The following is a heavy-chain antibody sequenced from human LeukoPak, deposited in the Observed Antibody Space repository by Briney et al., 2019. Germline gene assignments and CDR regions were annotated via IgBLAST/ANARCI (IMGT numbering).Heavy chain of an antibody. D-gene: IGHD5-18*01. CDR1: GGSISSSNW. CDR2: IYHSGST. CDR3: ARGRDSYGYVFDY. V-gene: IGHV4-4*02. Sequence: SETLSLTCAVSGGSISSSNWWSWVRQPPGKGLEWIGEIYHSGSTNYNPSLKSRVTISVDKSKNQFSPKLSSVTAADTAVYYCARGRDSYGYVFDYWGQGTLVTVSS. J-gene: IGHJ4*02.